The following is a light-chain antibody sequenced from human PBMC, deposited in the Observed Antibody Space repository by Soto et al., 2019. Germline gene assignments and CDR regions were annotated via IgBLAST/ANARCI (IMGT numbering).Light chain of an antibody. J-gene: IGKJ4*01. Sequence: DLQMTQSPPSLSASVGDRVTVTCRASHDIGNSLAWYQHRPGKSPRLLIYGASTLQSGVPARFSGSGSGTDFTLVISSLRPEDVATYYCQQYNSDPFTFGGGTKVEVK. CDR2: GAS. CDR1: HDIGNS. V-gene: IGKV1-27*01. CDR3: QQYNSDPFT.